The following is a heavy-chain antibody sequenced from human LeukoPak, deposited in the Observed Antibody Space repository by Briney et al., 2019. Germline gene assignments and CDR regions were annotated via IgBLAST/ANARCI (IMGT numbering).Heavy chain of an antibody. V-gene: IGHV3-23*01. CDR2: ITAGGDTT. CDR3: EKGSPPAGDIKDWFTL. D-gene: IGHD3-10*01. CDR1: GFTFSDYA. J-gene: IGHJ5*02. Sequence: GGSLRLSCGASGFTFSDYAMNWVRQTPERGLEWVAAITAGGDTTYYADSVKGRFTISIDNFRSTLTLEMRRLKYEDTAVYYCEKGSPPAGDIKDWFTLWGQGPLVPVSS.